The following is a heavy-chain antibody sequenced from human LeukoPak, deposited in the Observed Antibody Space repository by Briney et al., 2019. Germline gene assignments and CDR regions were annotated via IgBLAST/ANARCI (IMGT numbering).Heavy chain of an antibody. D-gene: IGHD3-16*01. CDR2: ISGGGDST. CDR3: ARGWQQLGE. V-gene: IGHV3-23*01. Sequence: GGSLRLSCAASGFTCRNYAMTWVRHAPGQGLEWVSGISGGGDSTFYADSVKGRFTLSRDKSKNTLYLQMNSLRAEDTALYYCARGWQQLGEWGQGTLVTVPS. CDR1: GFTCRNYA. J-gene: IGHJ4*02.